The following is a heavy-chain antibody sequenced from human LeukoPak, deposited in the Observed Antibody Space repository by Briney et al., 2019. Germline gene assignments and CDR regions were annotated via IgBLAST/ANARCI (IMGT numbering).Heavy chain of an antibody. CDR3: AKDPLLDFAGGYYFEY. Sequence: QPGGSLRLSCAASGFTFSCYAMSWVREAPGKGLEWVSAVSGRGDNTYYADSVKGRVTISRDNSKSTLYLQMNSLKVEDTAVYYCAKDPLLDFAGGYYFEYWGQGSLVTVSS. V-gene: IGHV3-23*01. CDR2: VSGRGDNT. J-gene: IGHJ4*02. CDR1: GFTFSCYA. D-gene: IGHD3/OR15-3a*01.